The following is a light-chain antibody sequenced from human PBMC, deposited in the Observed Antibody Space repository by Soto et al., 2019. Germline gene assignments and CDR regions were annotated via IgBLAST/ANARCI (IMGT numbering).Light chain of an antibody. CDR2: GAS. CDR1: QSISSD. V-gene: IGKV3-15*01. J-gene: IGKJ1*01. CDR3: QQYNNWPRT. Sequence: EGVMTQSPATLSVSPGERATLSCRASQSISSDLGWYQHKPGQAPRLLIYGASTRATGIPARFSGSGSGTEFTLTISSLQSEDFAVYYCQQYNNWPRTFGQGTKVDIK.